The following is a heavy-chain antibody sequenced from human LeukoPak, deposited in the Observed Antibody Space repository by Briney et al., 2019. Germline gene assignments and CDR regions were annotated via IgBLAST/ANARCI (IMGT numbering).Heavy chain of an antibody. D-gene: IGHD5/OR15-5a*01. V-gene: IGHV6-1*01. J-gene: IGHJ4*02. CDR2: TYYRSKWSN. CDR3: ARAMRVVFDF. Sequence: PQTLSLTCAISGDSVSSNSATWNWIRQSPSRGLEWLGRTYYRSKWSNDYAISVKSRITVNPDTSKNQFSLHLNSVTPEDTAVYYCARAMRVVFDFWGQGTVVSVSS. CDR1: GDSVSSNSAT.